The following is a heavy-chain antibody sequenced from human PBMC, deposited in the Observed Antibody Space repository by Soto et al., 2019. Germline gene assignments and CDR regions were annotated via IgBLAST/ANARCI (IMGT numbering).Heavy chain of an antibody. CDR1: GYSISSYY. J-gene: IGHJ6*02. D-gene: IGHD3-3*01. CDR3: ARALPFGDIWDDYYTPYAMEV. V-gene: IGHV4-4*07. Sequence: SETLSLTCTVSGYSISSYYWNWIRQPAGKALEWIGRISTSGSTIFNPSLKSRVTMSVDTSQNQFSLKLSSVTAADTAVYYCARALPFGDIWDDYYTPYAMEVWGQGTKVTVSS. CDR2: ISTSGST.